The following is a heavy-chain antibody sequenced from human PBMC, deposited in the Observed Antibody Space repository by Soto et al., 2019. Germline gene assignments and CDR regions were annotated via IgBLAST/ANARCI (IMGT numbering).Heavy chain of an antibody. V-gene: IGHV1-8*01. J-gene: IGHJ3*01. D-gene: IGHD2-15*01. CDR2: MAPFSGNT. Sequence: GLEWMGWMAPFSGNTGSAQKFQGRISLTRNTSINTAYMELTGLTSDDTAMYYCARGLCTGGTCYGLTFDLWGQGTVVTVSS. CDR3: ARGLCTGGTCYGLTFDL.